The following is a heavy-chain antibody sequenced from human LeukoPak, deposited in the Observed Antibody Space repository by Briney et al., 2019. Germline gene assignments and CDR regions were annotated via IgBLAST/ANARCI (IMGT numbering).Heavy chain of an antibody. Sequence: ASETLSLTCAVYGGSFSGYYWSWIRQPPGKGLEWSGEINHSGSTNYNPSLKSRVTISVDTSKNQFSLKLSSVTAADTAVYYCARGGTYYDYVWGSYRGYYFDYWGQGTLVTVSS. J-gene: IGHJ4*02. V-gene: IGHV4-34*01. CDR1: GGSFSGYY. CDR3: ARGGTYYDYVWGSYRGYYFDY. D-gene: IGHD3-16*01. CDR2: INHSGST.